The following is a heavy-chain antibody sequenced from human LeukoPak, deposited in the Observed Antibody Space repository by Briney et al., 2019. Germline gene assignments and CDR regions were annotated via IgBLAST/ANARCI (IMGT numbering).Heavy chain of an antibody. Sequence: PGGSLRLSCAASGFTFSSYWMHWVRQAPGKGLVWVSRINSDGSSTSYADSVKGRFTISRDNAKNTLYLQMNSLRAEDTAVYYCARDIDSEAVAGTWDYYNWFDPWGQGTLVTVSS. CDR3: ARDIDSEAVAGTWDYYNWFDP. V-gene: IGHV3-74*01. J-gene: IGHJ5*02. D-gene: IGHD6-19*01. CDR2: INSDGSST. CDR1: GFTFSSYW.